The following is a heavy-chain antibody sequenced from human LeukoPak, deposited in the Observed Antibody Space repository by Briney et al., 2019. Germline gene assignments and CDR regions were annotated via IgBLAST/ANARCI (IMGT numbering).Heavy chain of an antibody. CDR1: GFSVSGYW. CDR3: ARVSHGYSYGFNFDY. Sequence: GGSLRLSCAVSGFSVSGYWMTWVRQAPGKGLEWVANIKQDGSEKNYVDSVKGRFTISRDNAENSLFLQMNSLRAEDTAVYYCARVSHGYSYGFNFDYWGQGTLVTVSS. D-gene: IGHD5-18*01. J-gene: IGHJ4*02. CDR2: IKQDGSEK. V-gene: IGHV3-7*01.